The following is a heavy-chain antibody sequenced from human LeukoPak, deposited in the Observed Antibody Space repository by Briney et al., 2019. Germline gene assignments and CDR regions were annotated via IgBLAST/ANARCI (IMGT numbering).Heavy chain of an antibody. J-gene: IGHJ3*02. D-gene: IGHD3-10*01. CDR2: INPNSGGT. V-gene: IGHV1-2*02. CDR3: ARALMVRGVIRGAFDI. Sequence: ASVKVSCKASGYTFTGYYMHWVRQAPGQGLEWMGWINPNSGGTNYAQKFQGRVTMTRDTSISTAYMELSRLRSDDTAVYYCARALMVRGVIRGAFDIWGQGTMVTVSS. CDR1: GYTFTGYY.